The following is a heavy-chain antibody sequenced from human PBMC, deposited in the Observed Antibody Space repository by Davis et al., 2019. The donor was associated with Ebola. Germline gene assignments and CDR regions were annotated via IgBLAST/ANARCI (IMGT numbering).Heavy chain of an antibody. V-gene: IGHV5-51*01. CDR1: GYSVANYW. CDR2: LYPGDSDT. D-gene: IGHD1-26*01. Sequence: GESLKTSCKGSGYSVANYWIAWVRQMPGKGLEWMGILYPGDSDTRYSPSFQGQVTISVDRSISTAYLQWSRLKASDTAMYYCATSQYSGTTIPFDYWGQGTLVTVSS. CDR3: ATSQYSGTTIPFDY. J-gene: IGHJ4*02.